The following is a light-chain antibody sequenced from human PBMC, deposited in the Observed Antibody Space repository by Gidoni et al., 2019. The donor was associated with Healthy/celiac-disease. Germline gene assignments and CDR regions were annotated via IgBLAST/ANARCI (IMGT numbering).Light chain of an antibody. CDR2: DAS. V-gene: IGKV3-11*01. CDR1: QSVSSY. CDR3: QQRSNWT. J-gene: IGKJ1*01. Sequence: ELVLTQSPATLSLSPGERATLSCRASQSVSSYLAWYQQKPGQAPRLLIYDASNRATGIPARFSGSGSGTDFTLTISSLEPEEFAVYYCQQRSNWTFXQXTKVEIK.